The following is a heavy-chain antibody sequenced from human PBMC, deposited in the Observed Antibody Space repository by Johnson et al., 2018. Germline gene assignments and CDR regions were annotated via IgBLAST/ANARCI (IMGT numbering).Heavy chain of an antibody. CDR3: TKTCGGDCYYFQH. J-gene: IGHJ1*01. CDR2: IRSKAYGGTT. Sequence: VQLQESGGGLVQPGRSLRLSCTASGFTFGDYAMSWFRQAPGKGLEWVGFIRSKAYGGTTEYAASVKGRFTISRDDSKSIAYLQMNSLKTEDTAVYYCTKTCGGDCYYFQHWGQGTLVTVSS. D-gene: IGHD2-21*02. V-gene: IGHV3-49*03. CDR1: GFTFGDYA.